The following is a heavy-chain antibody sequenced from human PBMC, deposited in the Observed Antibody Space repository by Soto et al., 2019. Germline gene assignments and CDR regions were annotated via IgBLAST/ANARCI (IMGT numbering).Heavy chain of an antibody. D-gene: IGHD6-6*01. CDR3: ARMGPRAARPSY. CDR2: VSSSGTTM. J-gene: IGHJ4*02. CDR1: GFTFSDYD. Sequence: QVQLAESGGGLVEPGGDLRSSCAAAGFTFSDYDMSWIRQSPGKGLEWVSFVSSSGTTMYFADSVKGRFTISRDNAKNSPYLQMNSLRAEDTAVYYCARMGPRAARPSYWGQGTLVTVSS. V-gene: IGHV3-11*01.